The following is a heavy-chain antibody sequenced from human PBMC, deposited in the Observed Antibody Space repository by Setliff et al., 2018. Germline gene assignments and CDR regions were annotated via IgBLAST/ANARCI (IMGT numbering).Heavy chain of an antibody. V-gene: IGHV4-31*03. CDR2: IYYSGST. J-gene: IGHJ3*02. CDR3: ARDPLTTNRRRAFDI. D-gene: IGHD4-17*01. CDR1: GGSISSGGYY. Sequence: PSETLSLTCTVSGGSISSGGYYWSWIRQHPGEGLEWIGYIYYSGSTYYNPSLKSRVTISVDTSKNQLSLKLSSVTAADTAVYYCARDPLTTNRRRAFDIWGQGTMVTVSS.